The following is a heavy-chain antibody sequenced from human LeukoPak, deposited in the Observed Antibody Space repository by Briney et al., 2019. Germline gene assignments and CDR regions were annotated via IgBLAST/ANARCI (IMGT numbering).Heavy chain of an antibody. J-gene: IGHJ3*02. CDR3: AREYCSGGSCYAPVAFDI. V-gene: IGHV1-18*01. D-gene: IGHD2-15*01. CDR1: GYTFTSCG. Sequence: ASVKVSCKASGYTFTSCGISWVRQAPGQGLEWMGWISAYNGNTNYAQKLQGRVTMTTDTSTSTAYMELRSLRSDDTAVYYCAREYCSGGSCYAPVAFDIWGQGTMVTVSS. CDR2: ISAYNGNT.